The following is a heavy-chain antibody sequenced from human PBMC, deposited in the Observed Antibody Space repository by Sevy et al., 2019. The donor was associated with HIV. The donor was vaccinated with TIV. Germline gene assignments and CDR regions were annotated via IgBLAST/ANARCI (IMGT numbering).Heavy chain of an antibody. J-gene: IGHJ6*02. CDR2: IYYSGST. CDR1: GGSISSYY. CDR3: ARVNPGQYNYYYYGMDV. D-gene: IGHD5-18*01. Sequence: SETLSLTCTVSGGSISSYYWSWIRQPPGKGLEWIGYIYYSGSTNYNPPLKSRVTISVDTSKNQFSLKLSSVTAADTAVYYCARVNPGQYNYYYYGMDVWGQGTTVTVSS. V-gene: IGHV4-59*01.